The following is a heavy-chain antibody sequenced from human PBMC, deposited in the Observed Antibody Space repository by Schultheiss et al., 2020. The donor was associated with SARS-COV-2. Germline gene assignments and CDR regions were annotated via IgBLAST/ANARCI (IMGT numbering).Heavy chain of an antibody. CDR2: ISGSGGST. D-gene: IGHD4-17*01. J-gene: IGHJ4*02. CDR3: ARGRVGDGDFNDY. CDR1: GFTFSSYA. Sequence: GGSLRLSCAASGFTFSSYAMHWVRQAPGKGLEWVSAISGSGGSTYYADSVKGRFTISRDNSKNTLYLQMNSLRAEDTAVYYCARGRVGDGDFNDYWGQGTLVTVSS. V-gene: IGHV3-23*01.